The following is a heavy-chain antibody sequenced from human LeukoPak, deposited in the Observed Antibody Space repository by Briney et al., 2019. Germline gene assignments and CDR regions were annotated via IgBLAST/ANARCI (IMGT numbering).Heavy chain of an antibody. J-gene: IGHJ5*02. CDR3: ARDASYQPRGWFDP. CDR1: GYTFTTYG. D-gene: IGHD2-2*01. CDR2: ISAYNGNT. V-gene: IGHV1-18*01. Sequence: ASVTVSCKASGYTFTTYGISWVRQAPGQGLEWMGWISAYNGNTNYAQNLQGRVTMTTDTSTSTAYMELRSLRFDDTAVYYCARDASYQPRGWFDPWGQGTLVTVSS.